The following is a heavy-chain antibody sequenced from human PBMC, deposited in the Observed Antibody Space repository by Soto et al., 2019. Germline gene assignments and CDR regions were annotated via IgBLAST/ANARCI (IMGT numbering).Heavy chain of an antibody. D-gene: IGHD6-19*01. CDR1: GFTFSSYG. Sequence: QVQLVESGGGVVQPGRSLRLSCAASGFTFSSYGMHWVRQAPGKGLEWVAVIWYDGSNKYYADSVKGRFTISRDNSKNTLYLQMNSLRAEDTAVYYCARGSLFNSGCFDYWGQGTLVTVSS. CDR3: ARGSLFNSGCFDY. J-gene: IGHJ4*02. V-gene: IGHV3-33*01. CDR2: IWYDGSNK.